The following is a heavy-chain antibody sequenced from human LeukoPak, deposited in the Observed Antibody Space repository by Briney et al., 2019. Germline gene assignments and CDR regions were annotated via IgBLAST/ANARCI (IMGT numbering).Heavy chain of an antibody. CDR3: AREGLRFWNWFDP. CDR2: ISTYNGNT. D-gene: IGHD3-3*01. CDR1: GYTFTSYG. Sequence: ASVKVSCKASGYTFTSYGISWVREAPGQGLEWMGWISTYNGNTNYAQKFQGRVTITADESTSTAYMELSSLRSEDTAVYYCAREGLRFWNWFDPWGQGTLVTVSS. V-gene: IGHV1-18*01. J-gene: IGHJ5*02.